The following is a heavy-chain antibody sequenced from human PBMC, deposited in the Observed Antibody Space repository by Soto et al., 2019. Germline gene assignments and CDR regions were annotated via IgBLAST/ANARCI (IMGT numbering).Heavy chain of an antibody. Sequence: EVQLLESGGGVVRPGGSLRLSCEASGFSFGDYVMNWVRQGQGRGLEWVSSNGGRDGSRYYADSVKGRFTISRANSKNTVFLQMEGLSGADTAVYYCGIGRCVSWKGGPPPKWFNPWCQGTQVIVSS. CDR3: GIGRCVSWKGGPPPKWFNP. J-gene: IGHJ5*02. V-gene: IGHV3-23*01. CDR2: NGGRDGSR. D-gene: IGHD6-13*01. CDR1: GFSFGDYV.